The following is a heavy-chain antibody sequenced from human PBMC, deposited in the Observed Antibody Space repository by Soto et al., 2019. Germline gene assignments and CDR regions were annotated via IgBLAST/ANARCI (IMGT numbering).Heavy chain of an antibody. D-gene: IGHD6-13*01. J-gene: IGHJ6*03. CDR3: ARWEIAAAANPHYYYMDV. CDR2: TYYRSKWYN. V-gene: IGHV6-1*01. CDR1: GDSVSSNSAA. Sequence: PSQTLSLTCAISGDSVSSNSAAWNWIRQSPSRGLEWLGRTYYRSKWYNDYAVSVKSRITINPDTSKNQFSLQLNSVTPEDTAVYYCARWEIAAAANPHYYYMDVWGKGTTVTVSS.